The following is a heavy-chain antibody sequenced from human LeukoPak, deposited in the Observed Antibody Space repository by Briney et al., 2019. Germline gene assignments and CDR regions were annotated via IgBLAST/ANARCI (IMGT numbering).Heavy chain of an antibody. CDR1: GFTLSNYN. CDR3: ARDGEGGAAAGY. D-gene: IGHD6-13*01. J-gene: IGHJ4*02. V-gene: IGHV3-48*01. CDR2: ISDSSSHT. Sequence: GGSLRLSCAASGFTLSNYNMNWVRQAPGKGLEWVSFISDSSSHTFYSDSVKGRFTVSRDNVKNSLYLQINSLRAEDTAIYYCARDGEGGAAAGYWGQGTLVTVSS.